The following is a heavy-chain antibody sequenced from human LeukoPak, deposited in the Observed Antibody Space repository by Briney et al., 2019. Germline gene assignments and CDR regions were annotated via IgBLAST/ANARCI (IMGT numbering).Heavy chain of an antibody. D-gene: IGHD5-24*01. J-gene: IGHJ4*02. CDR2: VFDSGST. V-gene: IGHV4-59*01. CDR1: GGSISNYW. CDR3: ARGSRDMATIFDY. Sequence: SETLSLTCTVSGGSISNYWWSWIRQPPGKGLEWIGYVFDSGSTNYNPSLKSRVTISVDTSKKQFSLKVSSVTAADTAVYYCARGSRDMATIFDYWGQGTLVIVSS.